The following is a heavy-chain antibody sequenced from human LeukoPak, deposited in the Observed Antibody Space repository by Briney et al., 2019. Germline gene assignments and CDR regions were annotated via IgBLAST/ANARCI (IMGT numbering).Heavy chain of an antibody. CDR3: ARALGVTVYWYFDL. CDR2: ISHSGST. D-gene: IGHD2-21*02. J-gene: IGHJ2*01. Sequence: SETLSLTCAVYGGSFSGYYWSWIRQPPGKGLEWIGEISHSGSTNYNPSLKGRVTISVDTSKNQFSLKLSSVTAADTAVYYCARALGVTVYWYFDLWGRGTLVTVSS. V-gene: IGHV4-34*01. CDR1: GGSFSGYY.